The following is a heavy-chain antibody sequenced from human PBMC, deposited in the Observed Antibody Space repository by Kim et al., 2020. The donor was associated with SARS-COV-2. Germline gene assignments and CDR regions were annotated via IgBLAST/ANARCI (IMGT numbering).Heavy chain of an antibody. CDR3: ARVVGGTGMDV. Sequence: GGSLRLSCAASGFSFSDHYMDWVRQAPGKGLEWVGRTRNKANSYTTEYAASVKGRFTISRDDSKNSLYLQMNSLKTEDTAVYYCARVVGGTGMDVWGQGT. CDR2: TRNKANSYTT. D-gene: IGHD1-26*01. CDR1: GFSFSDHY. V-gene: IGHV3-72*01. J-gene: IGHJ6*02.